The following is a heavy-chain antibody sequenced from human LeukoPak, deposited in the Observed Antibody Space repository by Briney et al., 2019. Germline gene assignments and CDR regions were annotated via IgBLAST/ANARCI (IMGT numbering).Heavy chain of an antibody. Sequence: PSETLSLTCAVYGGSFSGYYWSWIRQPPGKGLEWIGEINHSGSTNYNPSLKSRVTISVDTSKNQFSLKLSSVTAADTAVYYCARGGLNTTVVASLFAYCGQGTLVTVSS. J-gene: IGHJ4*02. D-gene: IGHD4-23*01. CDR3: ARGGLNTTVVASLFAY. CDR1: GGSFSGYY. V-gene: IGHV4-34*01. CDR2: INHSGST.